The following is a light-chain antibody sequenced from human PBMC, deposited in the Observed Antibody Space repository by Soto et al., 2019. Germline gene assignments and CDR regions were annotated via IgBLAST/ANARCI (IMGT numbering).Light chain of an antibody. V-gene: IGKV3-15*01. Sequence: VVTQSTASLSVSPGDRVTISCRAGPISSNLAWHQQRPGQAPRLLIYGASVRATGVPARFSGSGSGTEFTLTINSLQSEDYAVYFCQQYNNWPYTFAQGTKVAIK. CDR3: QQYNNWPYT. CDR2: GAS. J-gene: IGKJ2*01. CDR1: PISSN.